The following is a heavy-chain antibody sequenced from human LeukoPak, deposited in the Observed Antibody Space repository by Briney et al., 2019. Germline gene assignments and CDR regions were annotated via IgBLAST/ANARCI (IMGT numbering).Heavy chain of an antibody. CDR3: ARQSRLNTFDY. Sequence: GGSLRLSCAASGFTFSSYWMHWVRQAPGKGLVWVSRINSDGSSTNYADSVKGRFTISRENAKNSLYLQMSSLRAGDTALYYCARQSRLNTFDYWGQGILVTVSS. CDR2: INSDGSST. CDR1: GFTFSSYW. V-gene: IGHV3-74*01. J-gene: IGHJ4*02.